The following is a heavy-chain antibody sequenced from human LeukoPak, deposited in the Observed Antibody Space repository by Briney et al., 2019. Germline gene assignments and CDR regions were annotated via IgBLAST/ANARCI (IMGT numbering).Heavy chain of an antibody. CDR1: GFIFSGYG. V-gene: IGHV3-30*18. Sequence: GGSLRLSCAASGFIFSGYGMHWVRQVPGKGLEWVAVISYDGSNKYYADSVEGRFTISRDNSKNTLYLQMKSLRVEDTAVYYCAKGGSGWWDYYFDYWAREPWSPSPQ. D-gene: IGHD6-19*01. CDR2: ISYDGSNK. J-gene: IGHJ4*02. CDR3: AKGGSGWWDYYFDY.